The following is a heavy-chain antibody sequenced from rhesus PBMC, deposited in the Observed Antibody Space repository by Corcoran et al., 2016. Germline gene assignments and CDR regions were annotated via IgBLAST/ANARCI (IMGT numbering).Heavy chain of an antibody. CDR3: ARDVTGSSPDY. D-gene: IGHD4-29*01. V-gene: IGHV4-169*02. CDR2: IYGSGSST. J-gene: IGHJ4*01. CDR1: GGSISRSH. Sequence: QLQLQESGPGLVKPSATLSVTCAVSGGSISRSHWSWIRQAPGKGLEWIGYIYGSGSSTNYNPSLKSRVTLSVDTSKNQLSLKLSSVTTADTAVYYCARDVTGSSPDYWGQGVLVTVSS.